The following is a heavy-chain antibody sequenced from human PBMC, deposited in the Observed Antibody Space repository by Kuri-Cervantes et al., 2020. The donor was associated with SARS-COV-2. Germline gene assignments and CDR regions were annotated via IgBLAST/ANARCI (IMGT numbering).Heavy chain of an antibody. Sequence: SCTVSGGSISSSSYYWGWIRQPPGKGLEWIGSIYYSGSTYYNPSLKSRVTISVDTSKNQFSLKLSSVTAADTAVYYCARQEVVAATNWFDPWGQGTLVTVSS. D-gene: IGHD2-15*01. CDR1: GGSISSSSYY. CDR2: IYYSGST. CDR3: ARQEVVAATNWFDP. J-gene: IGHJ5*02. V-gene: IGHV4-39*01.